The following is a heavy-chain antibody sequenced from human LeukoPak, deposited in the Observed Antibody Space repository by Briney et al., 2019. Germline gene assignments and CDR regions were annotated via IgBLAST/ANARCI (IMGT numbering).Heavy chain of an antibody. CDR3: ARWARDYYGSGSYPGDY. Sequence: GGSLRLSCVASGFTFSSYEMNWVRQAPGKGLEWVSYISSSGSTIYYADSVKGRFTISRDNAKNSLYLQMNSLRAEDTAVYYCARWARDYYGSGSYPGDYWGQGTLVTVSP. V-gene: IGHV3-48*03. D-gene: IGHD3-10*01. J-gene: IGHJ4*02. CDR2: ISSSGSTI. CDR1: GFTFSSYE.